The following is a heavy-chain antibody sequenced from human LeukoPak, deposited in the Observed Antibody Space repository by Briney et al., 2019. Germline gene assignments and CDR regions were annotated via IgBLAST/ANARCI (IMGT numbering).Heavy chain of an antibody. D-gene: IGHD6-19*01. CDR3: VKSGGYGLIDY. CDR2: IYYTGST. CDR1: GASISGSGYY. Sequence: SETLSLTCAVSGASISGSGYYLGWIRQPPGKGLEWIGNIYYTGSTYYNASLQSRVTISIDMSKNQFSLRLSSVTAADTAMYYCVKSGGYGLIDYWGQGALVTVSS. J-gene: IGHJ4*02. V-gene: IGHV4-39*01.